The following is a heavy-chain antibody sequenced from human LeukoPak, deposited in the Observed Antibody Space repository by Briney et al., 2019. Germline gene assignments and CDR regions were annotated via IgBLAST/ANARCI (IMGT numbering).Heavy chain of an antibody. CDR1: VFTFNNYA. CDR2: ISGGGANT. D-gene: IGHD6-19*01. Sequence: PGGSLRLSCEASVFTFNNYAMSWVRQAPGKDLEWVATISGGGANTYYADFVKGRFTISIDNSENTVYLQMKYLRAEDTAIYFCAKDGGGWLSTGWYYFDYWSQGTLVTVSS. V-gene: IGHV3-23*01. J-gene: IGHJ4*02. CDR3: AKDGGGWLSTGWYYFDY.